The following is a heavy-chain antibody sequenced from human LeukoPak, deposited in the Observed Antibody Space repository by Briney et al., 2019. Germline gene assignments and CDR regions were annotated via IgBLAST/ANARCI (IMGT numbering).Heavy chain of an antibody. Sequence: GGSLRLSCAASGFTFSSYDMHWVRQATGKGLEWVSAIGTAGDAYYPGSVKGRFTISRENAKNSLYLQMNSLRAGDTAVYYCARAKYSSSWYLFDYWGQGTLVTVSS. V-gene: IGHV3-13*01. J-gene: IGHJ4*02. CDR3: ARAKYSSSWYLFDY. D-gene: IGHD6-13*01. CDR1: GFTFSSYD. CDR2: IGTAGDA.